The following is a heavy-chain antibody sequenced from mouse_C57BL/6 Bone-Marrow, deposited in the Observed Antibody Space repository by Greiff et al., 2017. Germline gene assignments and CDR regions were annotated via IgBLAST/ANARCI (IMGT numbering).Heavy chain of an antibody. CDR2: ISSGSSTI. Sequence: EVMLVESGGGLVKPGGSLKLSCAASGFTFRDYGMHWVRQAPERGLEWVAYISSGSSTIYYADTVKGRFTISRDNAKNTLFLQMTSLRSEDTAMYYCAKPLGYGSSYGFAYWGQGTLVTVSA. J-gene: IGHJ3*01. CDR1: GFTFRDYG. D-gene: IGHD1-1*01. CDR3: AKPLGYGSSYGFAY. V-gene: IGHV5-17*01.